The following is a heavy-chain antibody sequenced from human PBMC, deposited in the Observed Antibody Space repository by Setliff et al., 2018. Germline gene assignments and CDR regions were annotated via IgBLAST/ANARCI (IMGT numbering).Heavy chain of an antibody. CDR1: GYIFTSNA. J-gene: IGHJ4*02. CDR2: IYTDNGNT. V-gene: IGHV1-3*04. CDR3: ARGSRGFDY. Sequence: ASVKVSCKASGYIFTSNAIHWVRQAPGQRLEWMGFIYTDNGNTKYSKNFQDRVAITRDTSASTAYMELSSLTSEDTAVYFCARGSRGFDYWGQGALVTVSS.